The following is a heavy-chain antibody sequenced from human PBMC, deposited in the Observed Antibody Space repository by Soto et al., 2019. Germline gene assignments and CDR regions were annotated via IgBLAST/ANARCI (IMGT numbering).Heavy chain of an antibody. CDR3: ARLGSSDWPDDS. Sequence: GESLKISCWASGYTFTNYWISWVRQMPGKGLEWMGRIDPSGSYTTYSPSFQGHVTISVDKSIDTAYVQWTSLQASDSARYFCARLGSSDWPDDSWGQGTLVTVSS. D-gene: IGHD6-19*01. V-gene: IGHV5-10-1*01. J-gene: IGHJ4*02. CDR1: GYTFTNYW. CDR2: IDPSGSYT.